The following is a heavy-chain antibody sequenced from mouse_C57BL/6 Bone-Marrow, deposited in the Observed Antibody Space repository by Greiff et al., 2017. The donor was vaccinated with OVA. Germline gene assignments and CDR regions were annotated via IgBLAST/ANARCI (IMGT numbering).Heavy chain of an antibody. CDR3: ARDSFRAMDY. CDR2: ISDGGSYT. Sequence: EVKVVESGGGLVKPGGSLKLSCAASGFTFSSYAMSWVRQTPEKRLEWVATISDGGSYTYYPDNVKGRFTISRDNAKNNLYLQMSHLKSEDTAMYYCARDSFRAMDYWGQGTSVTVSS. V-gene: IGHV5-4*01. CDR1: GFTFSSYA. D-gene: IGHD2-12*01. J-gene: IGHJ4*01.